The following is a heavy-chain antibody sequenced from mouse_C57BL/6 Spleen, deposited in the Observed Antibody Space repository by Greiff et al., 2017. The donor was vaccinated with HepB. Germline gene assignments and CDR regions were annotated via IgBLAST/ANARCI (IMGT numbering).Heavy chain of an antibody. CDR1: GFTFSSYA. V-gene: IGHV5-4*03. CDR2: ISDGGSYT. Sequence: EVKLVESGGGLVKPGGSLKLSCAASGFTFSSYAMSWVRQTPEKRLEWVATISDGGSYTYYPDNVKGRFTISRDNAKNNLYLQMSHLKSEDTAMYYCARYYDYRLDYWGQGTTLTVSS. CDR3: ARYYDYRLDY. D-gene: IGHD2-4*01. J-gene: IGHJ2*01.